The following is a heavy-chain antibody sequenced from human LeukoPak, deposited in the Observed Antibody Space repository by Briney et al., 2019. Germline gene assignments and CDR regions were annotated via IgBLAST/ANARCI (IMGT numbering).Heavy chain of an antibody. D-gene: IGHD3-9*01. CDR3: ARGDSLLRYFDWLPHDY. J-gene: IGHJ4*02. Sequence: GGSLRLSCAASGFTFSSYAMHWVRQAPGKGLEWVAVISYDGSNKYYADSVKGRFTISRDNSKNTLYLQMNSLRAEDTAVYYCARGDSLLRYFDWLPHDYWGQGTLVTVSS. CDR1: GFTFSSYA. CDR2: ISYDGSNK. V-gene: IGHV3-30-3*01.